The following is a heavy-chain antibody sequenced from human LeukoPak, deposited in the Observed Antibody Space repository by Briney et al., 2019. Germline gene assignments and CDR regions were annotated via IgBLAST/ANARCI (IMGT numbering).Heavy chain of an antibody. CDR2: INHSGST. J-gene: IGHJ4*02. Sequence: SETLSLTCAVYGGSFSGYYWSWIRQPPGKGLEWIGEINHSGSTNYNPSLKSRVTISVDTSKNQFSLELSSVTAADTAVYYCARASDSSGLDSTAFDDWSQATLATVSS. CDR3: ARASDSSGLDSTAFDD. D-gene: IGHD6-19*01. CDR1: GGSFSGYY. V-gene: IGHV4-34*01.